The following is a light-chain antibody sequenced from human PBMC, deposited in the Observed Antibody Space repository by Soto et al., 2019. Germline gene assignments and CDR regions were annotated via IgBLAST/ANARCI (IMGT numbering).Light chain of an antibody. CDR3: QHSYSTPRT. CDR2: AAS. V-gene: IGKV1-39*01. J-gene: IGKJ1*01. CDR1: QSISSY. Sequence: DIQMTQSPSSLSASVGDRVTITCRASQSISSYLNWYQHKAEKAPKLLIYAASSLQSGVPSRFSGSGSGTDFTLTISSLQPEDFATYYCQHSYSTPRTFGQGTKVEIK.